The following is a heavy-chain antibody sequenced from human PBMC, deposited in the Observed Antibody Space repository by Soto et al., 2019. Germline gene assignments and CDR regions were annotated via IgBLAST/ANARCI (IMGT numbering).Heavy chain of an antibody. CDR3: ARVRRQCSGGSCLRVGGPNWFDP. D-gene: IGHD2-15*01. CDR2: IIPTFGTP. V-gene: IGHV1-69*13. Sequence: SSVKVSCTASGVTFSSYAISWVRQAPVQGLEWMGGIIPTFGTPNYAQKFQGRVTSTADESTSPADMELSSLTSEDTAVYYCARVRRQCSGGSCLRVGGPNWFDPWG. CDR1: GVTFSSYA. J-gene: IGHJ5*02.